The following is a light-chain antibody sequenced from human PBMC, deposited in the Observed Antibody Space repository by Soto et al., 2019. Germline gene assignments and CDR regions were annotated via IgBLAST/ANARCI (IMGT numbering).Light chain of an antibody. CDR3: QHYDGYPYT. CDR1: QSIGSW. CDR2: DAS. V-gene: IGKV1-5*01. Sequence: DIQMTQSPSTLSASVGDRVTITCRASQSIGSWLAWYQQKPGKAPKLLICDASNLQSGVPSRFSGGGAGTEFTLTINSLQPDDFATYYCQHYDGYPYTFGQGTKLEI. J-gene: IGKJ2*01.